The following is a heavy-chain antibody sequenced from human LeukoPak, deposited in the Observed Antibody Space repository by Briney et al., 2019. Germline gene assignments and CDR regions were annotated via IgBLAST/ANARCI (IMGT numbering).Heavy chain of an antibody. CDR1: GGSISSSTYY. J-gene: IGHJ4*02. Sequence: SETLSLTCIVSGGSISSSTYYWGWTRQPPGKGLEWIGSIYYTGSTYYNPSLKSRVTISVVTSENQFSLRLSSVTAADTAVYYCARHVVAYDYGDYWGQGTLVTVSS. CDR3: ARHVVAYDYGDY. V-gene: IGHV4-39*01. CDR2: IYYTGST. D-gene: IGHD4-17*01.